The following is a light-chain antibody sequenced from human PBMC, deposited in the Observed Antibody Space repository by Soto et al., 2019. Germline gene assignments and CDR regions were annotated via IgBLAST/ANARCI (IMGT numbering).Light chain of an antibody. Sequence: DIPMTQSPSILSASVGDRVTITCRASQNIRNWLAWYQKKPGRAPNLLIYEASTLETGVPSRFSGSGSGTEFTLTISSRKPDDFAIYYCQQYNDYPFTFGPGTKVDI. CDR1: QNIRNW. CDR2: EAS. CDR3: QQYNDYPFT. V-gene: IGKV1-5*03. J-gene: IGKJ3*01.